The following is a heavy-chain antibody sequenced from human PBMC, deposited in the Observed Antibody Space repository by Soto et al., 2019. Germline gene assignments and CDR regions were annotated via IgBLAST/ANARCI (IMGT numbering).Heavy chain of an antibody. CDR3: AKDSLSSGWYYYFDY. V-gene: IGHV3-23*01. Sequence: GGYLRLSCAASGFTFRSYAMSWDRQAPGKGLRWVSAIIGSGGSTYYADSVKGRFTISRYNSKNTLYLQMNSLRAEDTAVYNCAKDSLSSGWYYYFDYWGQGTLVIVSS. J-gene: IGHJ4*02. CDR1: GFTFRSYA. D-gene: IGHD6-19*01. CDR2: IIGSGGST.